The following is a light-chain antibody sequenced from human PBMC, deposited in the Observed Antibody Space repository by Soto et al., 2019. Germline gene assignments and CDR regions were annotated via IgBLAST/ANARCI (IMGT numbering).Light chain of an antibody. CDR1: NIGSKS. V-gene: IGLV3-21*04. CDR3: QVWDSSSDHPV. J-gene: IGLJ2*01. Sequence: YELTQPPSVSVAPGKTAMITCGGNNIGSKSVHWYQQKPGQAPVLVIYYDSDRPSGIPERFSGSNSGNTATLTISRVEAGDEADYYCQVWDSSSDHPVFGGGTKLTVL. CDR2: YDS.